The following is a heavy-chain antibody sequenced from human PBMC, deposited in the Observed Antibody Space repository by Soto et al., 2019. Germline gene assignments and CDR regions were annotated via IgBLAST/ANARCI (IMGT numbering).Heavy chain of an antibody. CDR1: GFTFSSYA. Sequence: GSLRLSCAASGFTFSSYAMSWVRQAPGKGLEWVSAISGSGGSTYYADSVKGRFTISRDNSKNTLYLQMNSLRAEDTAVYYCAKYTYSSSWYACDYWGQGTLVTVSS. CDR3: AKYTYSSSWYACDY. D-gene: IGHD6-13*01. V-gene: IGHV3-23*01. CDR2: ISGSGGST. J-gene: IGHJ4*02.